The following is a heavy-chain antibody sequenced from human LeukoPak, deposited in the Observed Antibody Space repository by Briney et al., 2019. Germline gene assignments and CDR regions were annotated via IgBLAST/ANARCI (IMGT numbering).Heavy chain of an antibody. J-gene: IGHJ4*02. D-gene: IGHD5-18*01. CDR1: GGSISSGGYY. Sequence: SQTLSLTCTVSGGSISSGGYYWSWIRQHPGKGLEWIVYIYYSGSTYYNPSLKSRVTISVDTSKNPFSLKLSSVTAADTAVYYCARGGRSDSYGSSYVDYWGQGTLVTVSS. CDR3: ARGGRSDSYGSSYVDY. CDR2: IYYSGST. V-gene: IGHV4-31*03.